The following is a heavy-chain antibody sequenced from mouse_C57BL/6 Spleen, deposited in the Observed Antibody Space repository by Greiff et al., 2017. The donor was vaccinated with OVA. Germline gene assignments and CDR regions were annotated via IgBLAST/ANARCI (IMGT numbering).Heavy chain of an antibody. J-gene: IGHJ3*01. D-gene: IGHD3-2*02. Sequence: QVHVKQSGAELVRPGSSVKLSCKASGYTFTSYWMHWVKQRPIQGLEWIGNIDPSDSETHYNQKFKDKATLTVDKSSSTAYMQLSSLTSEDSAVYYCAIDSSGLFAYWGQGTLVTVSA. CDR3: AIDSSGLFAY. CDR2: IDPSDSET. CDR1: GYTFTSYW. V-gene: IGHV1-52*01.